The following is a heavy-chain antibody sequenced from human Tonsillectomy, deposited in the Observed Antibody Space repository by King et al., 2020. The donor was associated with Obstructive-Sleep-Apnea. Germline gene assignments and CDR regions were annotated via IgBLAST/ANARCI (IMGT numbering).Heavy chain of an antibody. V-gene: IGHV1-18*04. Sequence: QLVQSGAEVKKPGASVKVSCKASGDTFTSYGISWVRQAPGQGLEWRGLISAYNGDTNHAQKLQGRVTMTTDTSTGTAYMELRSLRSDDTAVYYCAREESAMVRGVSKKDGGYCFDYWGQGTLVTVSS. D-gene: IGHD3-10*01. CDR1: GDTFTSYG. CDR3: AREESAMVRGVSKKDGGYCFDY. J-gene: IGHJ4*02. CDR2: ISAYNGDT.